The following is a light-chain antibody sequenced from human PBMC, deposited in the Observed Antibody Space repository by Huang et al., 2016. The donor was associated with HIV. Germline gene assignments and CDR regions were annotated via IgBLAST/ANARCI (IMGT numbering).Light chain of an antibody. J-gene: IGKJ2*01. Sequence: DIQMTQSPSTLSASLGDRVTITCRPSEGISSWLAWYQQKPGKAPKLLIYRASNLETGVPSRFSGSGSGTDFTLTISRLQPDDCATYYCQQYHNYSTFGQGTKLEIK. CDR3: QQYHNYST. CDR2: RAS. V-gene: IGKV1-5*03. CDR1: EGISSW.